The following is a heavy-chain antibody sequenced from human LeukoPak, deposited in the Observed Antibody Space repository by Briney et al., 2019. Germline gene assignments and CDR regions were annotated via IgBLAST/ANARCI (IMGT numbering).Heavy chain of an antibody. D-gene: IGHD4-17*01. J-gene: IGHJ4*02. CDR1: GGSISSGGYY. V-gene: IGHV4-31*03. CDR2: IYYSGST. Sequence: SQTLSLTCTVSGGSISSGGYYWSWIRQHPGKGLEWIGYIYYSGSTYYNPSLKSRVTISVDTSKNQFSLKLSSVTAADTAVYYCARVELDYVRAIDYWGQGTLVTVSS. CDR3: ARVELDYVRAIDY.